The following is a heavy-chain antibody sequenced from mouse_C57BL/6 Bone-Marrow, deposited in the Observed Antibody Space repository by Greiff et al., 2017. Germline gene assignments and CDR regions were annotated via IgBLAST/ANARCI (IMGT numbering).Heavy chain of an antibody. Sequence: VQLQQSGPELVKPGASVKISCKASGYSFTDYNMHWVKQSNGKSLEWIGVIHPNDGTTSYNQKFKGKATFTVDKSSSTAYMQLNSLTSEDSAVYYCARWSSNGDFEVWGPGTAVTVSA. J-gene: IGHJ1*01. V-gene: IGHV1-39*01. CDR3: ARWSSNGDFEV. CDR2: IHPNDGTT. D-gene: IGHD2-5*01. CDR1: GYSFTDYN.